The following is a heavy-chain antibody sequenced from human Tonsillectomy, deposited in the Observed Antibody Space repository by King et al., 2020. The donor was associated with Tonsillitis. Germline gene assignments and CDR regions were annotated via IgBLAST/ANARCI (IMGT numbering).Heavy chain of an antibody. CDR1: GFTFSDYY. D-gene: IGHD1-26*01. Sequence: VQLVESGGGLVKPGGSLRLSCAASGFTFSDYYMSWIRQAPGKGLEWVSYSSRSGSTIYYADAEKGRFTISRDNAKNSLYLQMNSLRAEDTAVYYCARTEIEWELLGAMDVWGQGTTVTVSS. V-gene: IGHV3-11*01. CDR2: SSRSGSTI. J-gene: IGHJ6*02. CDR3: ARTEIEWELLGAMDV.